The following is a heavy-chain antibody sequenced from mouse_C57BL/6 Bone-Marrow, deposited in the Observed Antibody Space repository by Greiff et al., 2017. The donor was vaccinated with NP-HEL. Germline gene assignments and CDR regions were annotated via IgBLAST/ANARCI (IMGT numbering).Heavy chain of an antibody. CDR2: IRLKSDNYAT. D-gene: IGHD1-1*01. CDR1: GFTFSNYW. Sequence: DVMLVESGGGLVQPGGSMKLSCVASGFTFSNYWMNWVRQSPEKGLEWVAQIRLKSDNYATHYAESVKGRFTISRDDSKSSVYLQMNNLRAEDTGIYYCSNYYYGSSYAMDYWGQGTSVTVSS. CDR3: SNYYYGSSYAMDY. V-gene: IGHV6-3*01. J-gene: IGHJ4*01.